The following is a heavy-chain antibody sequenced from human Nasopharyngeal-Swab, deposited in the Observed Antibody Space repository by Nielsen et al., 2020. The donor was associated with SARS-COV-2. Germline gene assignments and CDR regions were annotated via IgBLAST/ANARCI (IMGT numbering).Heavy chain of an antibody. CDR3: ARERTPRPPGIVVGLDAFDI. CDR1: GGTFSSYA. CDR2: IIPIFGTA. J-gene: IGHJ3*02. Sequence: SVKVSCKASGGTFSSYAISWVRQAPGQGFEWMGGIIPIFGTANYAQKFQGRVTITADKSTSTAYMELSSLRSEDTAVYYCARERTPRPPGIVVGLDAFDIWGQGTMVTVSS. D-gene: IGHD3-22*01. V-gene: IGHV1-69*06.